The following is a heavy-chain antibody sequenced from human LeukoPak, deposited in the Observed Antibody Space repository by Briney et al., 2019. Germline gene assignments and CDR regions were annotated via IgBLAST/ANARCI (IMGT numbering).Heavy chain of an antibody. CDR3: ARDRSSGSPFRLDY. Sequence: GGSLRLSCAASGFTFSSYNMNWVRQAPGKGLEWVSSISSSSNYIYYADSVKGRFTISRDNAKNSLYLQMNSLRAEDTAVYYCARDRSSGSPFRLDYWGQGTLVTVSS. V-gene: IGHV3-21*01. D-gene: IGHD1-26*01. CDR1: GFTFSSYN. CDR2: ISSSSNYI. J-gene: IGHJ4*02.